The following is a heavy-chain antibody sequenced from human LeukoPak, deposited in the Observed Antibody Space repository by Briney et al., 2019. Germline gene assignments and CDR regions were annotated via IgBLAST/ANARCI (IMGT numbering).Heavy chain of an antibody. V-gene: IGHV4-4*02. Sequence: SETLSLTCTVSGGSISSSNWWSWVRQPPGKGLEWIGEIYHSGSTNYNPSLKSRVTISVDKSKNQFSLKLSSVTAADTAVYYCARVRVGYCSSTSCYAGDWFDPWGQGTLVTVSS. CDR1: GGSISSSNW. D-gene: IGHD2-2*01. CDR2: IYHSGST. J-gene: IGHJ5*02. CDR3: ARVRVGYCSSTSCYAGDWFDP.